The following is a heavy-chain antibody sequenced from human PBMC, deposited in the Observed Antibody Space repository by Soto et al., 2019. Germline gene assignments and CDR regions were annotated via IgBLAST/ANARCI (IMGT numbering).Heavy chain of an antibody. D-gene: IGHD3-16*02. CDR3: ARDFTTFGGVIALGD. CDR1: GYTFTSYG. V-gene: IGHV1-18*01. J-gene: IGHJ4*02. Sequence: QVQLVQSGAEVKKPGASVKVSCKASGYTFTSYGISWVRQAPGQGLEWMGWISAYNGNTNYAQKLQGRVTMTTDTTTSTAYMELRSLKSDETAVYYCARDFTTFGGVIALGDWAAGTLVTVSS. CDR2: ISAYNGNT.